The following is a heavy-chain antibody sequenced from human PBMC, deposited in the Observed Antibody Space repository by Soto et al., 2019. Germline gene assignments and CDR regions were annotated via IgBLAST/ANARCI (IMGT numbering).Heavy chain of an antibody. CDR1: GFTFSSYG. Sequence: QVQLVESGGGVVQPGRSLRLSCAASGFTFSSYGMHWVRQAPGKGLEWVAVISYDGSNKYYADSVKGRFTISRDNSKKTLHLQMNSLRAEDTAVYYCAKDEGPYGSLPSQYYYYYYGMDVWGQGTTVTVCS. CDR2: ISYDGSNK. CDR3: AKDEGPYGSLPSQYYYYYYGMDV. D-gene: IGHD6-13*01. J-gene: IGHJ6*02. V-gene: IGHV3-30*18.